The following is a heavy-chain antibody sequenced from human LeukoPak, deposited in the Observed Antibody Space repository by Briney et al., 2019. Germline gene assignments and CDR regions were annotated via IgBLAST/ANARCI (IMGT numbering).Heavy chain of an antibody. CDR2: INHSGST. D-gene: IGHD3-22*01. CDR1: GGSFSGYY. Sequence: SETLSLTCAVYGGSFSGYYWSWIRQPPGKGLEWIGEINHSGSTNYNPSLKSRVTISVDTSKNQFSLKLSSVTAADTAVYYCARESYYDSSGGDYWGQGTLVTVSS. CDR3: ARESYYDSSGGDY. V-gene: IGHV4-34*01. J-gene: IGHJ4*02.